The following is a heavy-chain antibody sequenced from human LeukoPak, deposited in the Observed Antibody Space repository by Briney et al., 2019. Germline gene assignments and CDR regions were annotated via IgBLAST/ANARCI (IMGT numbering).Heavy chain of an antibody. Sequence: ASVKVSCKASGGTFSSYAISWVRQAPGQGLEWMGWISAYNGNTNYAQKLQGRVTMTTDTSTSTAYMELRSLRSDDTAVYYCARENPPYDILTGYYRGYFDYWGQGTLVTVSS. V-gene: IGHV1-18*01. CDR3: ARENPPYDILTGYYRGYFDY. D-gene: IGHD3-9*01. CDR1: GGTFSSYA. CDR2: ISAYNGNT. J-gene: IGHJ4*02.